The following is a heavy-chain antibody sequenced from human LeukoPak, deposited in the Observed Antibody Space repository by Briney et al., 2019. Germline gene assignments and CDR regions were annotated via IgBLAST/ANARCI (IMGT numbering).Heavy chain of an antibody. J-gene: IGHJ6*02. V-gene: IGHV3-7*03. Sequence: GGSLRLSCAASGFTLSSYTMNWARQAPGKGLEWVASINHNGNVNYYVDSVKGRFTISRDNAKNSLYLQMSNLRAGDTAVYFCARGGGLDVWGQGATVTVSS. CDR1: GFTLSSYT. CDR3: ARGGGLDV. D-gene: IGHD3-16*01. CDR2: INHNGNVN.